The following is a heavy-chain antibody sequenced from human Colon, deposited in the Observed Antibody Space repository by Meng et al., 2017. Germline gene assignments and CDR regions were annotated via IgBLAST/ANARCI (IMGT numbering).Heavy chain of an antibody. CDR3: ARGVDWAKSGNF. J-gene: IGHJ4*02. CDR1: GGSFSDYY. Sequence: QVQLSQLGPGLLKPSETLSLTCAVYGGSFSDYYLTWIRQPPGKGLEWVGEIHPSGSTYYSPSLQSRVTITLDTSKNQFSLTLSSMTAADTAVYYCARGVDWAKSGNFWGQGTLVTVSS. V-gene: IGHV4-34*01. D-gene: IGHD3-9*01. CDR2: IHPSGST.